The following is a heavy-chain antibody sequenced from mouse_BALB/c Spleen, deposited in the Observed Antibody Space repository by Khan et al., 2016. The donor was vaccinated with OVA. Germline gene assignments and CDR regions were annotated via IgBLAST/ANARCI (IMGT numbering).Heavy chain of an antibody. D-gene: IGHD2-14*01. Sequence: EVKLLESGGDLVQPGGSLKLSCAASGFDFSRYWMSWVRQAPGKGLEWIGEINPDSSTINYTPSLKDKFIISRDNAKNTLYLQMSKVRSEDTAHYYCARPYRYDGRAWFAYWGQGTLVTVSA. J-gene: IGHJ3*01. V-gene: IGHV4-1*02. CDR3: ARPYRYDGRAWFAY. CDR1: GFDFSRYW. CDR2: INPDSSTI.